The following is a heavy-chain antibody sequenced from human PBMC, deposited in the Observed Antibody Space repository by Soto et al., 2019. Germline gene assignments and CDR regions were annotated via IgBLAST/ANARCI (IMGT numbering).Heavy chain of an antibody. V-gene: IGHV3-30-3*01. J-gene: IGHJ4*02. Sequence: QVQLVESGGGVVQPGRSLRLSCAASGFTFSSYAMHWVRQAPGKGLEWVAVISYDGSNKYYADYVKGRFTISRDNSKNTLYLQMNSLRAEDTAVYYCATSTGGIAAAGDYYFDYWGQGTLVTVSS. CDR1: GFTFSSYA. D-gene: IGHD6-13*01. CDR2: ISYDGSNK. CDR3: ATSTGGIAAAGDYYFDY.